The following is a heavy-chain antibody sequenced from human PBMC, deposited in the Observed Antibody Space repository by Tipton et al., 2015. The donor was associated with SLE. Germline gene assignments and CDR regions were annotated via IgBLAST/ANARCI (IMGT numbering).Heavy chain of an antibody. CDR3: ARLSLCSGDSCYYAFDI. D-gene: IGHD2-15*01. Sequence: TLSLTCTVSGGSINNYYWSWIRQPPGKGLEWIGYIYYSGSTNYNPSLKSRITISVDTSKNQISLKLSSVTAADTAVYYCARLSLCSGDSCYYAFDIWGQGTMVTFSS. CDR1: GGSINNYY. V-gene: IGHV4-59*01. CDR2: IYYSGST. J-gene: IGHJ3*02.